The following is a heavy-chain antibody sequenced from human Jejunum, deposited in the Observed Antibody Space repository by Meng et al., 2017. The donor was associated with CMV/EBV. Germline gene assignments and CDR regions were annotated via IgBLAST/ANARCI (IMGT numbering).Heavy chain of an antibody. CDR3: LKLPPGY. Sequence: EVEVVEAGGGLIQPGGSLRLSCVGSGFSSDDFWVDWVRQAPGKGPLWVSRIKSGGTNIKYADSVKGRFTISGDNAKNTVYLQMNNLRDEDTAVYYCLKLPPGYWGQGTLVTVSS. D-gene: IGHD2-21*01. CDR2: IKSGGTNI. CDR1: GFSSDDFW. J-gene: IGHJ4*02. V-gene: IGHV3-74*01.